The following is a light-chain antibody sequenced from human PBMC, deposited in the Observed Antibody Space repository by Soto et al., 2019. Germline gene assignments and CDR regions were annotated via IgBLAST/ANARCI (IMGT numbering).Light chain of an antibody. CDR1: QSVYSS. J-gene: IGKJ1*01. CDR2: GAS. V-gene: IGKV3-15*01. Sequence: DTVMTQSPATLSVFPGERATLSCRASQSVYSSLAWYQQKPGQAPRLLIYGASTRATGIPARFSGSGSGTEFTLTISRLQSEDFAVYYCQQYNNWPPWTFGQGTKVDI. CDR3: QQYNNWPPWT.